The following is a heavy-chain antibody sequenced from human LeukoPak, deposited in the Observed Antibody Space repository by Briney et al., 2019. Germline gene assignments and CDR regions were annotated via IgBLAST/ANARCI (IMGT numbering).Heavy chain of an antibody. J-gene: IGHJ4*02. CDR3: APRSTTGTGAFDY. D-gene: IGHD1-1*01. CDR2: MNPNSGDT. Sequence: ASVKVSCKASGGTFSSYAISWVRQAPGQGLEWMGWMNPNSGDTNYAQKFQGRVTMTRDTSISTAYMELSRLRSDDTAVYYCAPRSTTGTGAFDYWGPGTLVTVSS. V-gene: IGHV1-2*02. CDR1: GGTFSSYA.